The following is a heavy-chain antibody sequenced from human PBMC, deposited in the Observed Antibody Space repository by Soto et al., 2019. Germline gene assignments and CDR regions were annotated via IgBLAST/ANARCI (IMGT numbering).Heavy chain of an antibody. CDR3: ARRYFDWLLSSPFDY. J-gene: IGHJ4*02. D-gene: IGHD3-9*01. CDR2: IYYSGST. CDR1: GGSLSRSSYY. Sequence: SDTLSLTCTVSGGSLSRSSYYWGWIRQPPGKGLEWIGSIYYSGSTYYNPSLKSRVTISVDTSKNQFSLKLSSVTAADTAVYYCARRYFDWLLSSPFDYWGQGTLVTVSS. V-gene: IGHV4-39*01.